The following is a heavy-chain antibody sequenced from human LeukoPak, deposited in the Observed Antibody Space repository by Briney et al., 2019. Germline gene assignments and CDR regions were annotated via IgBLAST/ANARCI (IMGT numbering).Heavy chain of an antibody. CDR3: ASGYDSNFDY. CDR1: GFTFSSYS. Sequence: GGSLRLSCAASGFTFSSYSMNWVRQVPGKGLEWVSSISSSSSYIYYADSVKGRFTISRDNAKNSLYLQMNSLRAEDTAVYYCASGYDSNFDYWGQGTLVTVSS. CDR2: ISSSSSYI. D-gene: IGHD5-12*01. V-gene: IGHV3-21*01. J-gene: IGHJ4*02.